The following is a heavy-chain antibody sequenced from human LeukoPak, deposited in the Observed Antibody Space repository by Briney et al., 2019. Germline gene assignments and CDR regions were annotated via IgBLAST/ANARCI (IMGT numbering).Heavy chain of an antibody. Sequence: SVKVSCKASGGTFSSYGISWVRQAPGQGLEWMGGIIPIFGTANYAQKFQGRVTITADESTSTAYMELSSLRSEDTAVYYCANYGDYTDAFDIWGQGTMVTVSS. CDR3: ANYGDYTDAFDI. CDR1: GGTFSSYG. J-gene: IGHJ3*02. V-gene: IGHV1-69*13. CDR2: IIPIFGTA. D-gene: IGHD4-17*01.